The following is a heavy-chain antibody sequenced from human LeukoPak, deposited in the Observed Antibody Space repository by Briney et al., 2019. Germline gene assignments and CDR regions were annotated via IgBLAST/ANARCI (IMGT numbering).Heavy chain of an antibody. CDR2: IYHSGST. J-gene: IGHJ3*02. V-gene: IGHV4-38-2*02. Sequence: MTSETLSLTCTVSGYSISSGYYWGWIRQPPGKGLEWIGSIYHSGSTYYNPSLKSRVTISVDTSKNQFSLKLSSVTAADTAVYYCARDFGEDAFDIWGQGTMVTVSS. D-gene: IGHD3-10*01. CDR3: ARDFGEDAFDI. CDR1: GYSISSGYY.